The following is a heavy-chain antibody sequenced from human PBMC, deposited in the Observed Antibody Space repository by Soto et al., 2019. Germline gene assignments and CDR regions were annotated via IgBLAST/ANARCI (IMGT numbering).Heavy chain of an antibody. CDR2: INAGNGNT. D-gene: IGHD3-10*01. Sequence: QVQLVQSGAEVKKPGASVKVSCKASGYTFTSYAMHWVRQAPGQRLEWMGWINAGNGNTKCSQKFQGRVTITRDTSASTAYMELSSLRSEDTAVYYCAREMLGSGSHWGQGTLVTVSS. CDR1: GYTFTSYA. V-gene: IGHV1-3*01. J-gene: IGHJ4*02. CDR3: AREMLGSGSH.